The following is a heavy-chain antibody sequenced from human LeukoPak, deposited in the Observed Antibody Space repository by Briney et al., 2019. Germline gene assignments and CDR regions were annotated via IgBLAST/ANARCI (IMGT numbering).Heavy chain of an antibody. V-gene: IGHV3-21*01. Sequence: GGSLRLSCAASGFTFSSYSMNWVRQAPGKGLEWVSSISSSSSYIYYADSVKGRFTISRDNAKNSLYLQMNSLRVEDTAVYYCARDDSDFWSGYYMDVWGKGTTVTVSS. CDR2: ISSSSSYI. CDR3: ARDDSDFWSGYYMDV. J-gene: IGHJ6*03. CDR1: GFTFSSYS. D-gene: IGHD3-3*01.